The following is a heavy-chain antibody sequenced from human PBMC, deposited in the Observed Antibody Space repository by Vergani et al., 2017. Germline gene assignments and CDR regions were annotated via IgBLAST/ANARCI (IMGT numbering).Heavy chain of an antibody. V-gene: IGHV4-59*01. J-gene: IGHJ6*02. D-gene: IGHD3-9*01. CDR1: GGSISSYY. CDR3: ARGYIDWLSDNAYYYGMDV. CDR2: IYYSGST. Sequence: QVQLQESGPGLVKPSETLSLTCTVSGGSISSYYWSWIRQPPGKGLEWIGYIYYSGSTNYNPSLTSRVTIAVDTSKNQFSLKLSSVTAADTAVYYCARGYIDWLSDNAYYYGMDVWGQGTTVTVSS.